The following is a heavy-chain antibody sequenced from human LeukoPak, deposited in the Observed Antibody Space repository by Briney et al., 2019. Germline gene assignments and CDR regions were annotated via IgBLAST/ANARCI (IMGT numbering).Heavy chain of an antibody. CDR1: GGTFISYA. CDR2: IIPIFGTA. J-gene: IGHJ6*03. V-gene: IGHV1-69*05. D-gene: IGHD2-15*01. CDR3: ARDRSQISGGVVYYYYMDV. Sequence: SVKVSCKASGGTFISYAISWVRQAPGQGLEWMGGIIPIFGTANYAQKFQGRVTITTDESTSTAYMELSSLRSEDTAVYYCARDRSQISGGVVYYYYMDVWGKGTTVTVSS.